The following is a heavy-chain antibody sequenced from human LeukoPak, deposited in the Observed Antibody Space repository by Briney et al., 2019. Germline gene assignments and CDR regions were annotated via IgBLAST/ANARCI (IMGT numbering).Heavy chain of an antibody. CDR1: GFTFSSYS. V-gene: IGHV3-66*01. D-gene: IGHD5-12*01. Sequence: PGGSLRLSCAASGFTFSSYSMTWVRQAPGKGLEWVSLIYSGGSTYYADSVKGRFTISRDNSKNTLYLQMNSLRAEDTAVYYCARGPSGYYNTGGQGTLVTVSS. CDR3: ARGPSGYYNT. CDR2: IYSGGST. J-gene: IGHJ4*02.